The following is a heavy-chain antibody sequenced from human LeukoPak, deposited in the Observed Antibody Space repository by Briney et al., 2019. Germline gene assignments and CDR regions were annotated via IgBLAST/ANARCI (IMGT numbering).Heavy chain of an antibody. V-gene: IGHV3-30*18. CDR3: AKDYYDSSGYYYVNVFDY. J-gene: IGHJ4*02. CDR2: ISYVGSNK. CDR1: GFTFSSYG. Sequence: PGGSLRLSCAASGFTFSSYGMHGVREAPGKGLEWVAGISYVGSNKYYADSVRGGFTIYRDSSKITLYLKRNSLRAGTTAVYYCAKDYYDSSGYYYVNVFDYWGQGTMVTVSS. D-gene: IGHD3-22*01.